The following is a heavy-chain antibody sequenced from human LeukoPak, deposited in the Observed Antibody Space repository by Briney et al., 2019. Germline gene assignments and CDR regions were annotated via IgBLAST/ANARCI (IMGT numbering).Heavy chain of an antibody. CDR3: ARSGYRYGADALDI. CDR1: VGSISTSNYH. J-gene: IGHJ3*02. CDR2: IYYSGRT. D-gene: IGHD5-18*01. V-gene: IGHV4-39*07. Sequence: PSETLSLTCTVSVGSISTSNYHWGWIRQPPGKGLEWIGNIYYSGRTDYNPSLKSRVTISVDTSKTQFSLKLSSVTAADTAVYYCARSGYRYGADALDIWGQGTMVTVSS.